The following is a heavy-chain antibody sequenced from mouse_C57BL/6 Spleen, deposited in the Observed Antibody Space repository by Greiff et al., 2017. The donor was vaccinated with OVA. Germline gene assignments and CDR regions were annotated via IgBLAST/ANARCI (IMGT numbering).Heavy chain of an antibody. V-gene: IGHV5-9*01. CDR1: GFTFSSYT. D-gene: IGHD1-1*01. Sequence: DVMLVESGGGLVKPGGSLKLSCAASGFTFSSYTMSWVRQTPEKRLEWVATISGGGGNTYYPDSVKGRFTISRDNAKNTLYLQMSSLRSEDTALYYCARHYYYGSSYGYFDYWGQGTTLTVSS. CDR2: ISGGGGNT. CDR3: ARHYYYGSSYGYFDY. J-gene: IGHJ2*01.